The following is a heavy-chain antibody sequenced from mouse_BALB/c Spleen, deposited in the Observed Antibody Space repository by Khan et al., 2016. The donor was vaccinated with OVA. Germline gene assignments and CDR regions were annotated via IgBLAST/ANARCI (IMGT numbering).Heavy chain of an antibody. V-gene: IGHV7-3*02. CDR1: GFTFTDYY. Sequence: EVELVASGGGLVQSGGSLRLSCATSGFTFTDYYMSWVRQPPGKALEWLGFIRNKANGYTTEYSASVKGRFTISRDNSQSIVYLQMNTLRAEDSATYYCARETVVDIYWYLDVWGAGTTVTVSS. D-gene: IGHD1-1*01. CDR2: IRNKANGYTT. CDR3: ARETVVDIYWYLDV. J-gene: IGHJ1*01.